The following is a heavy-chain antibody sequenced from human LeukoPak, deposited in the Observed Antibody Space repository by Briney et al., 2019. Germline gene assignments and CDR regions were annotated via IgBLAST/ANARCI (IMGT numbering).Heavy chain of an antibody. CDR1: GGTFSSYA. J-gene: IGHJ5*02. V-gene: IGHV1-2*02. CDR3: APTVTTRNWFDP. D-gene: IGHD4-11*01. Sequence: GASVKVSCKASGGTFSSYAISWVRQAPGQGLEWMGWINPNSGGTNYAQKFQGRVTMTRDTSISTAYMELSRLRSDDTAVYYCAPTVTTRNWFDPWGQGTLVTVSS. CDR2: INPNSGGT.